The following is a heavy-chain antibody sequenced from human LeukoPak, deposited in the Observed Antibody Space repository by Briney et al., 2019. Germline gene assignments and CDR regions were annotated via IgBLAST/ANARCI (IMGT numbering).Heavy chain of an antibody. CDR2: IYPGDSDT. J-gene: IGHJ2*01. D-gene: IGHD2-8*01. V-gene: IGHV5-51*01. Sequence: GESLKISCKQSGYSSTNYRIGWVRQMPGKGLEWMGIIYPGDSDTRYSPSFQGQVTISADKSINTAYLQWSSLKASDTAMYYCARHSALMPAPYWYFDLWGRGTLVTVSS. CDR1: GYSSTNYR. CDR3: ARHSALMPAPYWYFDL.